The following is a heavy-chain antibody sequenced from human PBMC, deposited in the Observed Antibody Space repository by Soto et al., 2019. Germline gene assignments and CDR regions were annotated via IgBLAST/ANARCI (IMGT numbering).Heavy chain of an antibody. CDR3: ARGRVLLWFGKTYCGSGYSCNDY. Sequence: NPGGSLRLSCAASGFTFSNYAMNWVRQAPGKGLEWVSSISSGSSFISYADSVKGRFTISRDNANKSLHLEMNSLRVEDTALYYCARGRVLLWFGKTYCGSGYSCNDYWGQGTLVTVSS. J-gene: IGHJ4*02. V-gene: IGHV3-21*01. D-gene: IGHD3-10*01. CDR1: GFTFSNYA. CDR2: ISSGSSFI.